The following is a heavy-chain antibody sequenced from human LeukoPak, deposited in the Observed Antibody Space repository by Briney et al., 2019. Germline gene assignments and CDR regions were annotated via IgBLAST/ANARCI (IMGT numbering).Heavy chain of an antibody. V-gene: IGHV4-59*01. CDR1: DGSITNYD. D-gene: IGHD3-3*01. CDR2: IYYSGST. J-gene: IGHJ5*02. Sequence: PSETLSLTCTVSDGSITNYDWSWVRQPPGKGLEWIGYIYYSGSTNYNPSLKSRVTISVDTSKNQFSLKLSSVTAVDTAVYYCARVTIPSWFDPWGQGTLVTVSS. CDR3: ARVTIPSWFDP.